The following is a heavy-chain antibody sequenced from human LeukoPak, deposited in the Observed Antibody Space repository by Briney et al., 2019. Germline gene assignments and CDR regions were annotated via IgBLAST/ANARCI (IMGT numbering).Heavy chain of an antibody. CDR2: ISSSSSYI. V-gene: IGHV3-21*01. CDR1: GFTFSTYG. D-gene: IGHD1-20*01. Sequence: PGGSLRLSCAASGFTFSTYGLHWVRQAPGKGLEWVSSISSSSSYIYYADSVKGRFTISRDNAKNSLYLQMNSLRAEDTAVYYCARDMSPERITGTTVWFDPWGQGTLVTVSS. CDR3: ARDMSPERITGTTVWFDP. J-gene: IGHJ5*02.